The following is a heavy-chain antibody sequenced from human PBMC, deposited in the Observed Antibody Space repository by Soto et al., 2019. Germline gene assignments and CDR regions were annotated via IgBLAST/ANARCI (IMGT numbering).Heavy chain of an antibody. CDR3: AIRGTYGIGWHY. J-gene: IGHJ4*02. CDR1: GYIFSSYW. Sequence: GESLKISCKGSGYIFSSYWIGWVRQMPGKGLEWMGITHGGDANTRYSPSFEGQVTISTDKYITTEYLQWSRLKASDTAMYYCAIRGTYGIGWHYWGEVPLVTVSS. CDR2: THGGDANT. V-gene: IGHV5-51*01. D-gene: IGHD2-8*01.